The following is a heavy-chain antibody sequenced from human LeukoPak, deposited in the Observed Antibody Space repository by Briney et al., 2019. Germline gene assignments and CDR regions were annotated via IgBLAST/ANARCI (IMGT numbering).Heavy chain of an antibody. V-gene: IGHV3-74*01. CDR2: IKNDGTYR. D-gene: IGHD3-3*02. Sequence: PGGSLRLSCAASGFIFNRHWMHWVRQAPGEGLVCVARIKNDGTYRDYAGFVKGRFTISRDNAKNRLYLQMNRLRVEDTARYYCVRDDDIYGFDYWGQGTVVTVSS. CDR3: VRDDDIYGFDY. J-gene: IGHJ4*02. CDR1: GFIFNRHW.